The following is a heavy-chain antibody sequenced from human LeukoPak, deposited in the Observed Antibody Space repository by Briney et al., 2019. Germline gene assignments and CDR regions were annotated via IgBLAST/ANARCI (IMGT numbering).Heavy chain of an antibody. Sequence: ASVKVSCKASGYTFTSYYMHWVRQAPGQGLEWMGIINPGGGSTSYAQKFEGRVTMTRDTSTSTVYMELSSLRSEDTAVYYCAREGYYYDSSGYYPYWGQGTLVTVSS. CDR1: GYTFTSYY. CDR2: INPGGGST. J-gene: IGHJ4*02. V-gene: IGHV1-46*01. D-gene: IGHD3-22*01. CDR3: AREGYYYDSSGYYPY.